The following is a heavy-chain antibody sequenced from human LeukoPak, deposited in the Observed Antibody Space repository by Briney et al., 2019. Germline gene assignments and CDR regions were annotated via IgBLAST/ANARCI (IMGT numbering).Heavy chain of an antibody. CDR3: ARRGDSPMIGDH. J-gene: IGHJ4*02. CDR1: GFTFSSYG. CDR2: LSNTGNI. V-gene: IGHV3-48*01. D-gene: IGHD3-10*02. Sequence: PGGSLTLSCAASGFTFSSYGMNWLRQAPGKGLEWLSYLSNTGNIHYAQSVKGRFTISRDNAKSSLYLQMDGLRAEDTAVYYCARRGDSPMIGDHWGQGILVTVAS.